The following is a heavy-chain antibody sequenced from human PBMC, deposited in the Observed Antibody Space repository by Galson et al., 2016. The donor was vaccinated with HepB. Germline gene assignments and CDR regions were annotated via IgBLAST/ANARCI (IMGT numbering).Heavy chain of an antibody. CDR1: GFSFSHPFSNAFKNAW. J-gene: IGHJ4*02. V-gene: IGHV3-15*01. CDR2: IKRKVDGGTE. D-gene: IGHD5-12*01. CDR3: TADIPNVGSGYNDFDF. Sequence: SLRLSCAASGFSFSHPFSNAFKNAWMSWVRQAPGKGLEWVGRIKRKVDGGTEHYAAPVNGIFTVSRNDSKNMLYLQMDSLKTQDTAVYYCTADIPNVGSGYNDFDFCGQGPLVTVSS.